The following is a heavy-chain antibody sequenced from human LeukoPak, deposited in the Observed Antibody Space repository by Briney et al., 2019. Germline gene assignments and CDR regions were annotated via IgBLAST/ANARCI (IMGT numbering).Heavy chain of an antibody. Sequence: ASVKVSCKASGYTFTSYGISWVRQAPGQGLEWMGWISAYNGNTNYAQKLQGRVTMTTVTSTSTAYMELRSLRSDDTAVYYCARDAYSSSWYYYYGMDVWGQGTTVTVSS. CDR3: ARDAYSSSWYYYYGMDV. CDR2: ISAYNGNT. D-gene: IGHD6-13*01. CDR1: GYTFTSYG. V-gene: IGHV1-18*01. J-gene: IGHJ6*02.